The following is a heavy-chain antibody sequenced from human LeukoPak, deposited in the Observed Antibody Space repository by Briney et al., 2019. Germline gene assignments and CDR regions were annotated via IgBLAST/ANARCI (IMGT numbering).Heavy chain of an antibody. D-gene: IGHD3-10*02. CDR2: ISWNSGSI. Sequence: GGSLRLSCAASGFTFDDYAMHWVRQAPGKGREWVSGISWNSGSIGYADSVKGRFTISRDNAKNSLYLQMNSLRAEDTALYYCAKGRSVFVLEDWGQGTLVTVSS. V-gene: IGHV3-9*01. J-gene: IGHJ4*02. CDR3: AKGRSVFVLED. CDR1: GFTFDDYA.